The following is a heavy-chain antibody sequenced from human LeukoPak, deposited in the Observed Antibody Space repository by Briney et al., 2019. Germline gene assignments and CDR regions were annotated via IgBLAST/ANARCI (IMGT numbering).Heavy chain of an antibody. CDR1: GFTFSSYA. V-gene: IGHV3-23*01. CDR3: AKSTIAARIAGAGFDY. J-gene: IGHJ4*02. Sequence: PGGSLRLSCAASGFTFSSYAMSWVRQAPGKGLEWVSAISGSGGTTYYADSVKGRFTISRDNSKNTLYLQMNSLRAEDTAVYYCAKSTIAARIAGAGFDYWGQGTLVTVSS. D-gene: IGHD6-13*01. CDR2: ISGSGGTT.